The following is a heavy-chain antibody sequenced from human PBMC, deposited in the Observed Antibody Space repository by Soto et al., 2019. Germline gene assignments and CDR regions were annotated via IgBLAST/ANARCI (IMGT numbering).Heavy chain of an antibody. CDR2: IIPILGIA. J-gene: IGHJ6*03. Sequence: QVQLVQSGAEVKKPGSSVKVSCKASGGTFSSYTISWVRQAPGQGLEWMGRIIPILGIANDAQKFQGRVTITADKSTSTAYMELSSLRSEDTAVYYCARSGYDFWSGYPYYYYMDVWGKGTTVTVSS. V-gene: IGHV1-69*02. CDR3: ARSGYDFWSGYPYYYYMDV. CDR1: GGTFSSYT. D-gene: IGHD3-3*01.